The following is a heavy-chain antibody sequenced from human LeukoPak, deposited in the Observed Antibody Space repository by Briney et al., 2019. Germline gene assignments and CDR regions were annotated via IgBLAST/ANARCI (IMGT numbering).Heavy chain of an antibody. CDR1: GGSISSSSYY. D-gene: IGHD3-10*01. Sequence: SETLSLTCTVSGGSISSSSYYWGWIRQPPGKGLEWIGSIYHSGSTYYNPSLKSRVTIAVETSKNQFSLKLSSVTAADKAVYYCARVSGNWGQGTLVTVSS. CDR3: ARVSGN. V-gene: IGHV4-39*07. J-gene: IGHJ4*02. CDR2: IYHSGST.